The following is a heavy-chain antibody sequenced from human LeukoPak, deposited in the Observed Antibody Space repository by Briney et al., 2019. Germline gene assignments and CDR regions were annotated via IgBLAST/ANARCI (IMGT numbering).Heavy chain of an antibody. V-gene: IGHV3-15*01. Sequence: PGGSLRLSCAASGFTFSNAWMSWVRQAPGKGLEWVGRIKSKTDGGTTDYAAPVKGRFTISRDDSKNTLYLQMNSLKTEDTAVYYRTTGVMITFGGVIVFDYWGQGTLVTVSS. J-gene: IGHJ4*02. CDR1: GFTFSNAW. CDR3: TTGVMITFGGVIVFDY. D-gene: IGHD3-16*02. CDR2: IKSKTDGGTT.